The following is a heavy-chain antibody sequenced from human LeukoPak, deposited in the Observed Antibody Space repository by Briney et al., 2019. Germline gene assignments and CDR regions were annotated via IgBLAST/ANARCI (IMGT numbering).Heavy chain of an antibody. Sequence: ASVRVSCKASGYTFTSYVISWMRQAPGQGLEWMGWISAYNGNTNNAQKLQGRGPMTTDTSTTTAYMEGRSLRSDDTAVDYCGRVPGYSISGDYWAQGTLVTVSS. CDR1: GYTFTSYV. J-gene: IGHJ4*02. D-gene: IGHD6-13*01. CDR3: GRVPGYSISGDY. V-gene: IGHV1-18*04. CDR2: ISAYNGNT.